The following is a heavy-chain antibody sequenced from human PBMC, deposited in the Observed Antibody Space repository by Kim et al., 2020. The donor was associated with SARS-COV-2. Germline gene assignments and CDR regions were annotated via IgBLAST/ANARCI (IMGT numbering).Heavy chain of an antibody. CDR2: IKQDGSEK. CDR3: ARDKGGRGTMVRGVIQYYYYGMDV. V-gene: IGHV3-7*03. D-gene: IGHD3-10*01. CDR1: GFTFSSYW. Sequence: GGSLRLSCAASGFTFSSYWMSWVRQAPGKGLEWVANIKQDGSEKYYVDSVKGRFTISRDNAKNSLYLQMNSLRAEDTAVYYCARDKGGRGTMVRGVIQYYYYGMDVWGQGTTVTVSS. J-gene: IGHJ6*02.